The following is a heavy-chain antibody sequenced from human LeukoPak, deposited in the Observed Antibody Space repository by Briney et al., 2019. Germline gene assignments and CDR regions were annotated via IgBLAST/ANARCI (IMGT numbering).Heavy chain of an antibody. CDR3: ARDPGSVGGRTFDAFDI. Sequence: KTSETLSLTCAVYGGSFSGYYWSWIRQPPGKGLEWIGYIYYSGSTNYNPSLKSRVTISVDTSKNQFSLKLSSVTAADTAVYYCARDPGSVGGRTFDAFDIWGQGTMVTVSS. D-gene: IGHD3-10*01. CDR1: GGSFSGYY. CDR2: IYYSGST. V-gene: IGHV4-59*01. J-gene: IGHJ3*02.